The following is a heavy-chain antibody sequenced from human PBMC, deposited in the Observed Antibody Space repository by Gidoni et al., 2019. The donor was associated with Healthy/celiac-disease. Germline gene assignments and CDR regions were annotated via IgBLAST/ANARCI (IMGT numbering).Heavy chain of an antibody. V-gene: IGHV3-43*01. J-gene: IGHJ4*02. D-gene: IGHD1-26*01. CDR1: GFTFADYP. CDR2: ISWDGGST. Sequence: EVQLVESGGVVVQPGGSLRLSCAASGFTFADYPMHWVRQAPGKGLEWVSLISWDGGSTYYADSVKGRFTISRDNSKNSLYLQMNSLRTEDTALYYCAKDNGKWELLSPFDYWGQGTLVTVSS. CDR3: AKDNGKWELLSPFDY.